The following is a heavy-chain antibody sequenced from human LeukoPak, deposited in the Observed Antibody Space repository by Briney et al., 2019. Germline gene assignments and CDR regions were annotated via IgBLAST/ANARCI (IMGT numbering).Heavy chain of an antibody. CDR1: GFTFSSYA. J-gene: IGHJ3*02. V-gene: IGHV3-23*01. CDR2: INSSGGSA. CDR3: ATRVMIAITTRGAFHI. D-gene: IGHD3-16*01. Sequence: GGXXXXXCAASGFTFSSYAMSWVRQAPGKGLEWVSAINSSGGSAYYADSVKGRFTISRDNYKKTVYMEMNRLRDEDTAMYYCATRVMIAITTRGAFHIWGQGTMVTVSS.